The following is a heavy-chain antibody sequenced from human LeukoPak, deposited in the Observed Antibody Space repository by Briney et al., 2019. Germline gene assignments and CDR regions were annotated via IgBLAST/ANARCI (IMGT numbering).Heavy chain of an antibody. CDR1: GFTFSSYS. Sequence: GGSLRLSCAASGFTFSSYSMNWVRQAPGKGLEWVSSISSSSSYIYYADSVKGRFTISRDNAKNSLYLQMNSLRAEDTAVYYCAREPLARGIKAWFDPWGQGTLVTVSS. CDR3: AREPLARGIKAWFDP. CDR2: ISSSSSYI. J-gene: IGHJ5*02. D-gene: IGHD3-10*01. V-gene: IGHV3-21*04.